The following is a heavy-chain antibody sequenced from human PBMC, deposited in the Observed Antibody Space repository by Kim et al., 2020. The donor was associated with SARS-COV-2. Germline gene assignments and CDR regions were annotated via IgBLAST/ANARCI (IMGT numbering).Heavy chain of an antibody. J-gene: IGHJ5*02. CDR2: IYYSGST. Sequence: SETLSLTCTVSGGSISSGGYYWSWIRQHPGKGLEWIGYIYYSGSTYYNPSLKSRVTISVDTSKNQFSLKLSSVTAADTAVYYCARVPGRYDYVWGSYLNNWFDPWGQGTLVTVSS. V-gene: IGHV4-31*03. D-gene: IGHD3-16*02. CDR3: ARVPGRYDYVWGSYLNNWFDP. CDR1: GGSISSGGYY.